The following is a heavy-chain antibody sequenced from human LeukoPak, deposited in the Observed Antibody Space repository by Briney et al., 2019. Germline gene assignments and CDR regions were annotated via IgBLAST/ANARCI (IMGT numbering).Heavy chain of an antibody. Sequence: PSETLSLTCTVSGGSISSSSYYWGWIRQPPGKGLEWIANIYYSGSTYYNPSLKSRVTVSVDTSKNQFSLKLSSVTAADTAVYYCARAVDYHDSSVYFDYWGQGTLVTVSS. V-gene: IGHV4-39*07. D-gene: IGHD3-22*01. CDR3: ARAVDYHDSSVYFDY. CDR2: IYYSGST. CDR1: GGSISSSSYY. J-gene: IGHJ4*02.